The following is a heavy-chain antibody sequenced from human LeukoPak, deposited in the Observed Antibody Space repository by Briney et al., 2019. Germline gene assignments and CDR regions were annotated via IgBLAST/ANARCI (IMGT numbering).Heavy chain of an antibody. CDR2: ISSSSSYI. CDR3: ASWFSSGWSDAFDI. V-gene: IGHV3-21*01. J-gene: IGHJ3*02. D-gene: IGHD6-19*01. Sequence: NSGGSLRLSCAASGFTFSSYSMNWVRQAPGKGLEWVSSISSSSSYIYYADSVKGRFTISRDNAKNSLYLQMSSLRAEDTAVYYCASWFSSGWSDAFDIWGQGTMVTVSS. CDR1: GFTFSSYS.